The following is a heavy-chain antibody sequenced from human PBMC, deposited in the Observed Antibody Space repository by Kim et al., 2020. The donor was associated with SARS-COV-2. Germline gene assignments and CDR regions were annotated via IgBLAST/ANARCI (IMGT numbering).Heavy chain of an antibody. V-gene: IGHV1-69*01. Sequence: QQLQGRVAITADESSSTVYMELSSLRSEDTAVYYCARPLVQLERLSAFGVWGQGTMVTVSS. J-gene: IGHJ3*01. D-gene: IGHD1-1*01. CDR3: ARPLVQLERLSAFGV.